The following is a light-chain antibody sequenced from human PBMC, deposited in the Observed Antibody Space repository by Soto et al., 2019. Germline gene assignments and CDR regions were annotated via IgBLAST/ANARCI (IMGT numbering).Light chain of an antibody. V-gene: IGKV3-20*01. CDR2: GAS. Sequence: ESVLTQSPGTLSLSPGEGATLSCRASQTVSGNYLAWYQQKPGQAPRLLIYGASSRATGIPDKFSGSGSGTDFTLTISRLDPEDFVVYFCQQYGCSRAFGQGTKVEIK. J-gene: IGKJ1*01. CDR3: QQYGCSRA. CDR1: QTVSGNY.